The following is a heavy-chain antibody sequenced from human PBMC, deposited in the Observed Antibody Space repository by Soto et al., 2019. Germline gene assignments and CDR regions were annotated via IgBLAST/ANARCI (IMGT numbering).Heavy chain of an antibody. CDR2: FYYTGST. D-gene: IGHD5-12*01. V-gene: IGHV4-61*03. J-gene: IGHJ4*02. CDR3: AGGTDGKKVAY. CDR1: GGSVSSEHYY. Sequence: SVTLSLTCTVSGGSVSSEHYYWNWIRQPPGKGLEWIGYFYYTGSTNYNPSLESRLTMSVDMSKNHFSLKLSSVTAADTAVYYCAGGTDGKKVAYRGQGTLVTVSS.